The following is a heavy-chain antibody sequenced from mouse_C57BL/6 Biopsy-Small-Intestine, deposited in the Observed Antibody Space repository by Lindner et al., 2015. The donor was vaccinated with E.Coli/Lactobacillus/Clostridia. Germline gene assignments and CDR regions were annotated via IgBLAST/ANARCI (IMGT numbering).Heavy chain of an antibody. D-gene: IGHD2-3*01. Sequence: VQLQESGGGLVQPKGSLKLSCAASGFTFNTYAMHWVRQALGKGLEWVARIRSKSSNYITYYADSVKDRFTVSRDDSQSMLYLQMNNLKTDDTAMYYCVRVDGYPHYYAMDYWGQGTSVTVSS. CDR3: VRVDGYPHYYAMDY. J-gene: IGHJ4*01. CDR2: IRSKSSNYIT. CDR1: GFTFNTYA. V-gene: IGHV10-3*01.